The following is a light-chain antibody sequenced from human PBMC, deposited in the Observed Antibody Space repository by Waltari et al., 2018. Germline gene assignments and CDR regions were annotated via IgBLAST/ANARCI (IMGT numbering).Light chain of an antibody. Sequence: DIQMTQSPSSLSASVGDKVTITCQASQSINTWLAWYQQKPGKAPKSLIYKASNLESGVPSRFSGSGSVTDFTLTISSLQPEDFATYYCQHYNGAPWTFGQGTKVEIK. V-gene: IGKV1D-16*01. J-gene: IGKJ1*01. CDR1: QSINTW. CDR2: KAS. CDR3: QHYNGAPWT.